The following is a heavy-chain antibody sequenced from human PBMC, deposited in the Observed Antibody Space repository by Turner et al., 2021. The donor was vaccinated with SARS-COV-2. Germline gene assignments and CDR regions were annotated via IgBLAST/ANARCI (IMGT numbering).Heavy chain of an antibody. CDR1: GYTFTGYG. CDR2: ISAYNGET. CDR3: ARVAPSDTSSGWGDYFDD. V-gene: IGHV1-18*04. Sequence: QVQLVQSGAEVKKPGASVMVSCKASGYTFTGYGISWVRQAPGQGVEWMGWISAYNGETNYAQEIQGKVTMTTDTFTSTSDKEQRSLRPDDKGVYYGARVAPSDTSSGWGDYFDDWGQGTLVTVSS. D-gene: IGHD6-19*01. J-gene: IGHJ4*02.